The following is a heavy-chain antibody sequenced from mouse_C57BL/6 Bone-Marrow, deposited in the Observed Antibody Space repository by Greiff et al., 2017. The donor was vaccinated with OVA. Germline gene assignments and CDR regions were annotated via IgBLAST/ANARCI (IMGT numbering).Heavy chain of an antibody. J-gene: IGHJ2*01. CDR3: ARGGLRDY. V-gene: IGHV1-26*01. D-gene: IGHD2-4*01. CDR1: GYTFTDYY. Sequence: VQLQQPGPELVKPGASVKISCKASGYTFTDYYMNWVKQSHGKSLEWIGDINPNNGGTSYNQKIKGKATLTVDKSSSTAYMELRSLTSEESAVYYCARGGLRDYWGQGTTLTVSS. CDR2: INPNNGGT.